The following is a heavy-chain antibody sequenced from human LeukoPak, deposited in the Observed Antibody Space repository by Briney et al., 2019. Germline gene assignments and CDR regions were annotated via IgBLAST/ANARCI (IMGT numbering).Heavy chain of an antibody. CDR3: ARDYYDSSGTFDY. Sequence: ASVKVSCKASGYTFTSYDINWVRQATGQGLEWMGWMNPNSGNTGYAQKFQGRVTMTRNTSISTAYMELRSLRSDDTAAYYCARDYYDSSGTFDYWGQGTLVTVSS. J-gene: IGHJ4*02. V-gene: IGHV1-8*01. CDR2: MNPNSGNT. CDR1: GYTFTSYD. D-gene: IGHD3-22*01.